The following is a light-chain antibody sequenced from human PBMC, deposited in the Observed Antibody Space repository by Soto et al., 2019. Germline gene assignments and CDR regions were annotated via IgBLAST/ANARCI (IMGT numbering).Light chain of an antibody. CDR3: SSYASSNNYGYF. Sequence: QSALTQPPSASGSPGQSVTISCTGPSSDVGGYNYVSWHQQHPGKAPKLMIYEVSKRPSGVPDRFSGSKSGNTASLTVSGLQAEDESDYYCSSYASSNNYGYFFGIGIKVTVL. J-gene: IGLJ1*01. CDR2: EVS. V-gene: IGLV2-8*01. CDR1: SSDVGGYNY.